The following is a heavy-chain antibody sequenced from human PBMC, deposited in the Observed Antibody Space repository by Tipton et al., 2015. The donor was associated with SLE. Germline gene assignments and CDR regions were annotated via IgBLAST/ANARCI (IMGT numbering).Heavy chain of an antibody. V-gene: IGHV1-46*01. CDR3: ARDGGDIVLGPASVRKAFDI. CDR1: GYTFTTYG. D-gene: IGHD2-2*01. Sequence: QSGAEVKKPGASVRVSCKASGYTFTTYGISWVRQAPGQGLEWMGMINPSGGPTTNAQKFKGRVTLTKDTSTSTASMQPTSLRSEDTAVYYCARDGGDIVLGPASVRKAFDIWGQGTMVTVSS. J-gene: IGHJ3*02. CDR2: INPSGGPT.